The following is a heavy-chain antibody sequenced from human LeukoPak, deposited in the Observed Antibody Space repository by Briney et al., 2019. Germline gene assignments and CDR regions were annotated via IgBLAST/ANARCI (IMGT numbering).Heavy chain of an antibody. D-gene: IGHD3-10*01. J-gene: IGHJ4*02. CDR2: MNPNSGNT. V-gene: IGHV1-8*03. CDR1: GYTFTGYD. Sequence: ASVKVSCKASGYTFTGYDINWVRQATGQGLEWMGWMNPNSGNTGYAQKFQGRVTITRNTSISTAYMELSSLRSEDTAVYYFARRSAYGSGTYYVDYWGQGTLVTVSS. CDR3: ARRSAYGSGTYYVDY.